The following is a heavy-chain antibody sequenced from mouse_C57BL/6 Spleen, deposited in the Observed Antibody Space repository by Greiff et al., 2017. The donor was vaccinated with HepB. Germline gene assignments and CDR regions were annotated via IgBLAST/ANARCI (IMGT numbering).Heavy chain of an antibody. J-gene: IGHJ2*01. CDR2: IRSKSNNYAT. V-gene: IGHV10-1*01. CDR3: VRHGTAARGYFDY. Sequence: EVKLLESGGGLVQPKGSLKLSCAASGFSFNTYAMNWVRQAPGKGLEWVARIRSKSNNYATYYADSVKDRFTISRDDSESMLYLQMNNLKTEDTAMYYCVRHGTAARGYFDYWGQGTTLTVSS. D-gene: IGHD4-1*01. CDR1: GFSFNTYA.